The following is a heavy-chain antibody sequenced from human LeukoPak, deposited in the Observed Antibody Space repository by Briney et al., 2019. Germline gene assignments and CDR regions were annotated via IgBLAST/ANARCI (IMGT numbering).Heavy chain of an antibody. V-gene: IGHV3-21*01. CDR1: GFTFSSYS. D-gene: IGHD5-18*01. Sequence: GGSLRLSCAASGFTFSSYSLNWVRQAPGKGLEWVSSISSSSSYIYYADSVKGRFTISRDNAKNSLYLQMNSLRAEDTAGYYCARDGYSYGLSVYWGQGTLVTVSA. J-gene: IGHJ4*02. CDR2: ISSSSSYI. CDR3: ARDGYSYGLSVY.